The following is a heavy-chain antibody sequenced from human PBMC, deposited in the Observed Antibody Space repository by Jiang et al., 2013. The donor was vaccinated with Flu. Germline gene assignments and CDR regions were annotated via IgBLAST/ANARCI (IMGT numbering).Heavy chain of an antibody. J-gene: IGHJ4*02. D-gene: IGHD2-2*01. V-gene: IGHV3-49*04. CDR1: YA. Sequence: YAMSWVRQAPGKGLEWVGFIRSKAYGGTTEYAASVKGRFTISRDDSKSIAYLQMNSLKTEDTAVYYCTRPAKGYYFDYWGQGTLVTVSS. CDR2: IRSKAYGGTT. CDR3: TRPAKGYYFDY.